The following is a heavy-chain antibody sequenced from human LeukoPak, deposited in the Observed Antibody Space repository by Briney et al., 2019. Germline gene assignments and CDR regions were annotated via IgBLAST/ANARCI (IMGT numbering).Heavy chain of an antibody. CDR2: IYYSGSN. Sequence: GSLRLSCAASGFTFSSYAMSWVRQPPGKGLEWIGSIYYSGSNNYNPSLKSRVTISVDTSKNQFSLKLSSVTAADTAIYYCARGADYYGLFDSWGQGTLVTVSS. J-gene: IGHJ4*02. CDR3: ARGADYYGLFDS. CDR1: GFTFSSYA. D-gene: IGHD3-10*01. V-gene: IGHV4-39*07.